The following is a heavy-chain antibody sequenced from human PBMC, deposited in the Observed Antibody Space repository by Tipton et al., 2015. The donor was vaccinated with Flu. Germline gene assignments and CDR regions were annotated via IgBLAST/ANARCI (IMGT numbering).Heavy chain of an antibody. D-gene: IGHD3-22*01. CDR2: LYYSGST. CDR1: GGSISSSSYY. V-gene: IGHV4-39*07. Sequence: TLSLTCTVSGGSISSSSYYWGWIRQPPGKGLEWIGSLYYSGSTYYNTSLKSRVTISVDTSKNQFSLKLSSVTAADTAVHYCARLRANYYDSSGYSDYWGQGTLVTVSS. CDR3: ARLRANYYDSSGYSDY. J-gene: IGHJ4*02.